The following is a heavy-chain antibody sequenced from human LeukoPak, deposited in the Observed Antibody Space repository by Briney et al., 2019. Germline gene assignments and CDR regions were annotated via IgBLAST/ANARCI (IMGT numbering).Heavy chain of an antibody. D-gene: IGHD6-6*01. V-gene: IGHV4-34*01. Sequence: SETLSLTCTVSGDSISSYYWSWIRQPPGKGLEWIGEINHSGSTNYNPSLKSRVTISVDTSKNQFSLKLSSVTAADTAVYYCARGRKPRGAARGYYFDYWGQGTLVTVSS. CDR1: GDSISSYY. J-gene: IGHJ4*02. CDR3: ARGRKPRGAARGYYFDY. CDR2: INHSGST.